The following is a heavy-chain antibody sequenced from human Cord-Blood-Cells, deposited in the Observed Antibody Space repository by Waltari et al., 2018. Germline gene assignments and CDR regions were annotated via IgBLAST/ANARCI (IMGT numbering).Heavy chain of an antibody. J-gene: IGHJ4*02. Sequence: QVQLVESGGGVVQPGRSLRLSCAASGFTSSSYALHWVRQAPGKGLEWVAVISYDGSNKYYADSVKGRFTISRDNSKNTLYLQMNSLRAEDTAVYYCARGSRIAAAGGPDYWGQGTLVTVSS. V-gene: IGHV3-30*04. CDR2: ISYDGSNK. CDR1: GFTSSSYA. CDR3: ARGSRIAAAGGPDY. D-gene: IGHD6-13*01.